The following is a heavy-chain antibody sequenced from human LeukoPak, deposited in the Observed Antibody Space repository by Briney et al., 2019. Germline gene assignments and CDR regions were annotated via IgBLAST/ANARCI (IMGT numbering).Heavy chain of an antibody. CDR1: GYTFTGYY. CDR2: INPNSGGT. Sequence: GASVKVSCKASGYTFTGYYMHWVRQAPGQGLEWMGWINPNSGGTNYAQKLQGRVTMTTDTTTSTAYMELRSLRSDDTAVYYCARDSDIVVVPAATPIGYWGQGTLVTVSS. J-gene: IGHJ4*02. CDR3: ARDSDIVVVPAATPIGY. D-gene: IGHD2-2*01. V-gene: IGHV1-2*02.